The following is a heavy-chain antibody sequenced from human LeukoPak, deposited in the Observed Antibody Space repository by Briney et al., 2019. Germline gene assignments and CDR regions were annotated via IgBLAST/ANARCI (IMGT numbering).Heavy chain of an antibody. D-gene: IGHD3-3*01. Sequence: SETLSLTCTVSGGSISSSIYYWGWIRQPPGKGLEWILSSYYSGSTYYNPSLKSRVTISVDTSKNQFSLKMSYVTAADTAVYYCARQVIFGVVVLTYYFDYWGQGTLVTVSS. CDR2: SYYSGST. CDR3: ARQVIFGVVVLTYYFDY. J-gene: IGHJ4*02. V-gene: IGHV4-39*01. CDR1: GGSISSSIYY.